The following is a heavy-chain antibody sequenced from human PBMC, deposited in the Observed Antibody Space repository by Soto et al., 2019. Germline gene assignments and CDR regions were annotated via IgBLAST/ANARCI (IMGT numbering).Heavy chain of an antibody. J-gene: IGHJ6*02. CDR3: ATHYDFWSGSKDGMDV. CDR1: GFTFSSYA. D-gene: IGHD3-3*01. Sequence: PGGSLRLSCAASGFTFSSYAMSWFRQAPWKWLEWVSAISGSGGSTYYADSVKGRFTISRDNSKNTLYLQMNSLRAEDTAVYYCATHYDFWSGSKDGMDVWGQGTTVTVSS. V-gene: IGHV3-23*01. CDR2: ISGSGGST.